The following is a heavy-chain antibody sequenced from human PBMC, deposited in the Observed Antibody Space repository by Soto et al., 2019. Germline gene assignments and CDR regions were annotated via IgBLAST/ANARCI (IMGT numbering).Heavy chain of an antibody. D-gene: IGHD4-17*01. V-gene: IGHV4-39*01. CDR3: ARRWRAGYGEGLGIFSFDI. CDR2: IYYSGST. Sequence: SETLSLTCTVSGGSISSSSYYWGWIRQPPGKGLEWIGSIYYSGSTYYNPSLKSRVTISVDTSKNQFSLKLSSVTAADTAVYYCARRWRAGYGEGLGIFSFDIWGQGTMVTVSS. J-gene: IGHJ3*02. CDR1: GGSISSSSYY.